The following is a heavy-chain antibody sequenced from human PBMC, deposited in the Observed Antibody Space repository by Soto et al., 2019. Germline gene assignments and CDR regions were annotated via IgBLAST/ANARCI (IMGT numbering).Heavy chain of an antibody. CDR1: AFSFSDYY. J-gene: IGHJ5*02. CDR2: ISRSGETI. CDR3: ARAPRSSSGWFVDH. D-gene: IGHD3-22*01. Sequence: GGSLRLSCTASAFSFSDYYMNWIRQAPGKGLEWVSYISRSGETIYYADSVRGRFTISRDSAHNSVYLQMDSLTAEDTAVYYCARAPRSSSGWFVDHWGQGALVTVSS. V-gene: IGHV3-11*01.